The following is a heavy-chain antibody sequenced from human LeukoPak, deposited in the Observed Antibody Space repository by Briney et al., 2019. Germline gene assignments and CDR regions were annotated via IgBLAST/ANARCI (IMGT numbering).Heavy chain of an antibody. J-gene: IGHJ4*02. V-gene: IGHV3-64D*09. CDR3: VKDHTSTWWVLLRRFDF. CDR1: GFTFSSYA. D-gene: IGHD2-15*01. Sequence: GGSLRLSCSASGFTFSSYAMHWVRQAPGKGLEYVSAISSSGDTSYYADSVKGRVTVSRDNSRNTLSLQMSSLRAEDTAVYYCVKDHTSTWWVLLRRFDFWGQGTLVTVSS. CDR2: ISSSGDTS.